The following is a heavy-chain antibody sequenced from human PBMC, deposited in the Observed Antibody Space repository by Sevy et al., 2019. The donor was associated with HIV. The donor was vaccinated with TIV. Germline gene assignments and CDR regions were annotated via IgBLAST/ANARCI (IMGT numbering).Heavy chain of an antibody. CDR2: ISSSSSTI. D-gene: IGHD6-19*01. V-gene: IGHV3-48*01. CDR3: ARGRIAVAVL. J-gene: IGHJ4*02. CDR1: GFTFSSYS. Sequence: GGSLRLSCAASGFTFSSYSMNWVRQAPGKGLEWVSYISSSSSTIYYADSVKGRFTMSRDNAKNLLYLQMNSLRAEDTAVYYCARGRIAVAVLWGQGTLVTVSS.